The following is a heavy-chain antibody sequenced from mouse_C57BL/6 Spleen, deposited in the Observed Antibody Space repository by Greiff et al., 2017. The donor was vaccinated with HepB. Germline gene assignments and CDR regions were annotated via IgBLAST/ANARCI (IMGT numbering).Heavy chain of an antibody. CDR1: GYTFTSYT. CDR2: INPSSGYT. D-gene: IGHD2-4*01. V-gene: IGHV1-4*01. J-gene: IGHJ2*01. CDR3: ARGDYDGDY. Sequence: VKLMESGAELARPGASVKMSCKASGYTFTSYTMHWVKQRPGQGLEWIGYINPSSGYTKYNQKFKDKATLTADKSSSTAYMQLSSLTSEDSAVYYCARGDYDGDYWGQGTTLTVSS.